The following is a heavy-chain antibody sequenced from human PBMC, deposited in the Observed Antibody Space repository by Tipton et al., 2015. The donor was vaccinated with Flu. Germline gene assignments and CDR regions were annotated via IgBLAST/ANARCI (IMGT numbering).Heavy chain of an antibody. J-gene: IGHJ5*02. CDR3: ARGSLRMADP. Sequence: QLVQSGGGLVQPGGSLRLSCAASGFTFSAYYMTWIRQAPGKGLEWISYISNSGDAMYYADSVRGRFTISRDNAKNSLFLQMNSLRAEDTAVYYCARGSLRMADPWGQGTLVTVSS. CDR1: GFTFSAYY. CDR2: ISNSGDAM. V-gene: IGHV3-11*01. D-gene: IGHD5-24*01.